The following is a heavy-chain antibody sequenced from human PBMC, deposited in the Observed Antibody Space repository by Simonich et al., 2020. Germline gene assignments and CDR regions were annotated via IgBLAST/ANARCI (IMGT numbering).Heavy chain of an antibody. Sequence: QLQLQESGPGLVKPSETLSLTCTVSGGSISSSSYYWGWIRQPPGKGLEWIGSIYYSGGTYYTPSRKSRVTRSVDTAKNQFSRKLSSVTAADTAVYYCARHAGFAFDIWGQGTMVTVSS. CDR2: IYYSGGT. D-gene: IGHD6-13*01. V-gene: IGHV4-39*01. CDR3: ARHAGFAFDI. CDR1: GGSISSSSYY. J-gene: IGHJ3*02.